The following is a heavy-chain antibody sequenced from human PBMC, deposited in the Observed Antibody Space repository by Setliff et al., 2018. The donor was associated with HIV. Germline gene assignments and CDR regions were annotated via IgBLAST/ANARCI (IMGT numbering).Heavy chain of an antibody. J-gene: IGHJ6*03. Sequence: PGGSLRLSCIASGFSFNNYYMTWVRQAPGKGLEWVAYIGRGGDSIFYEDSVQGRFTISRDTPSNTVYLQMNSLRAEDTALYYCAKDSEAVAVKYYYMDVWGRGTTVTVSS. CDR3: AKDSEAVAVKYYYMDV. V-gene: IGHV3-23*01. CDR1: GFSFNNYY. D-gene: IGHD6-19*01. CDR2: IGRGGDSI.